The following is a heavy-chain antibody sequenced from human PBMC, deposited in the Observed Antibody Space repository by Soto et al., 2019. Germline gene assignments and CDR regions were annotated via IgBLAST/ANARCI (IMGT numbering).Heavy chain of an antibody. D-gene: IGHD2-8*01. CDR2: ISGSGGST. CDR1: GFTFSSYA. J-gene: IGHJ5*01. Sequence: GGSLRLSCAAYGFTFSSYAMSWVRQAPGKGLEWVSAISGSGGSTYYADSVKGRFTISRDNSKNTLYLQMNSLRAEDTVEYYCAKEGICTDTVCYTGWFESWGQGALVAVSS. V-gene: IGHV3-23*01. CDR3: AKEGICTDTVCYTGWFES.